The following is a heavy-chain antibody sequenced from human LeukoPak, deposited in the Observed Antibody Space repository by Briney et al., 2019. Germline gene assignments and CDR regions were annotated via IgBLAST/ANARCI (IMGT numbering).Heavy chain of an antibody. CDR2: IHPSGNF. CDR3: ARGTDRSKAGDH. V-gene: IGHV4-34*01. Sequence: PSETLSLTCAVYGGSFTGYYYSWIRQPPGKGLEWVGEIHPSGNFNYNPSLESRVTMSADTSKNQFSLRLTSVTAADTALYYCARGTDRSKAGDHWGQGTLIIVSS. J-gene: IGHJ4*02. CDR1: GGSFTGYY. D-gene: IGHD4-11*01.